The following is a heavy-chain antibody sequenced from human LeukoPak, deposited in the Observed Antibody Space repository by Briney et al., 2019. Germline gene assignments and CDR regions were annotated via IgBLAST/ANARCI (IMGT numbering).Heavy chain of an antibody. CDR1: GGTFSSYT. CDR2: INPNSGGT. Sequence: ASVKASCKASGGTFSSYTISWVRQAPGQGLEWMGRINPNSGGTNYAQKFQGRVTMTRDTSISTAYMELSRLRSDDTAVYYCARAVAAGYYYMDVWGKGTTVTVSS. CDR3: ARAVAAGYYYMDV. D-gene: IGHD6-13*01. J-gene: IGHJ6*03. V-gene: IGHV1-2*06.